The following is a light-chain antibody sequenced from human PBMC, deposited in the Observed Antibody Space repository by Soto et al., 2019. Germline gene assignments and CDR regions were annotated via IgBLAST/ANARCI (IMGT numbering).Light chain of an antibody. J-gene: IGLJ2*01. V-gene: IGLV2-18*02. CDR3: GSSTSRSPLV. Sequence: QSALTQPPSVSGSPGQSVTISCTGTSSDVGIYNRVSWYQQSPGTAPKLMVYEVSDRPSGVPDRFSGSKSGNTASLTISGLQAEAEAAYYCGSSTSRSPLVFGGGTQLPVL. CDR1: SSDVGIYNR. CDR2: EVS.